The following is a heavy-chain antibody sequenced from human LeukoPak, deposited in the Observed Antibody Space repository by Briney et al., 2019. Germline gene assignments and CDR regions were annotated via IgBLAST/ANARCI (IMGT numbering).Heavy chain of an antibody. CDR3: ARVYVDAFDI. CDR2: IYSGGST. V-gene: IGHV3-53*01. D-gene: IGHD2/OR15-2a*01. Sequence: PGGSPRLSCAASGFTVSSNYMSWVRQAPGKGLEWVSVIYSGGSTYYADSVKGRFTISRDNSKNTLYLQMNSLRAEDTAVYYCARVYVDAFDIWGQGTMVTVSS. J-gene: IGHJ3*02. CDR1: GFTVSSNY.